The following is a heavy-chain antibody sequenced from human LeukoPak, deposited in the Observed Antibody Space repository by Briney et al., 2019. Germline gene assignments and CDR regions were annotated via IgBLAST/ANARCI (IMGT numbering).Heavy chain of an antibody. Sequence: PGGSLRLSCTASGFTFGDYAMSWFRQAPGKGLEWVGFIRSKAYGGTTEYAASVKGRFTISRDDSKSIAYLQMNSLKTEDTAVYYCTRVQPSYCSGGSCYWDYWGQGTLVTVSS. J-gene: IGHJ4*02. CDR3: TRVQPSYCSGGSCYWDY. CDR1: GFTFGDYA. D-gene: IGHD2-15*01. CDR2: IRSKAYGGTT. V-gene: IGHV3-49*03.